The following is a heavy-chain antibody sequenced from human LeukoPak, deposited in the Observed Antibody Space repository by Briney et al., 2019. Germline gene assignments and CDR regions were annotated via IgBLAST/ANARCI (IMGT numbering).Heavy chain of an antibody. CDR3: AGDPRVEDGFNLRGFDF. D-gene: IGHD5-24*01. J-gene: IGHJ4*02. V-gene: IGHV1-18*01. CDR2: ISPYNGNT. CDR1: GYTFTSYG. Sequence: GASVKVSCKASGYTFTSYGINWVRQAPGQGPEWMGWISPYNGNTNYAQKFQGRVIMTTDTSTSTSHMEMRGLRSDDTAVYYCAGDPRVEDGFNLRGFDFWGQGTLVTVSS.